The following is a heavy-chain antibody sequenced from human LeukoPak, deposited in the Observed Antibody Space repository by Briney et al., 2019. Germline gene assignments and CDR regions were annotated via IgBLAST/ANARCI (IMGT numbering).Heavy chain of an antibody. CDR1: GFTFSSYA. D-gene: IGHD2-21*02. CDR2: MSGSGGST. V-gene: IGHV3-23*01. CDR3: ARGPAYCGGDCYDWYFDL. J-gene: IGHJ2*01. Sequence: PGGPLRLSCAASGFTFSSYAMSWVRQAPGKGLEWVSTMSGSGGSTYYADSVKGRFTISRDNSKNTLYLQMNSLRAEDTAVYYCARGPAYCGGDCYDWYFDLWGRGTLVTVSS.